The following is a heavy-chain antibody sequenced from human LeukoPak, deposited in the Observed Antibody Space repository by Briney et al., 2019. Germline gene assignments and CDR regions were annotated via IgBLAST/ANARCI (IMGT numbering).Heavy chain of an antibody. CDR2: IHSDGSST. CDR1: GFTFSSYS. V-gene: IGHV3-74*01. Sequence: GGSLRLSCAAFGFTFSSYSMNWVRQAPGKGLVWVSRIHSDGSSTSYADSVRGRFTISRDDAKSTLYLQMNSLRAEDTAVYYCARSGWPYYFDYWGQGTLVTVSS. J-gene: IGHJ4*02. D-gene: IGHD3-22*01. CDR3: ARSGWPYYFDY.